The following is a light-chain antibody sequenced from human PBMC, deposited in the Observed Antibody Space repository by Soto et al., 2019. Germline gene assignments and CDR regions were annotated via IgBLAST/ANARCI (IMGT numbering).Light chain of an antibody. CDR3: QQTRSYPST. CDR2: EAS. Sequence: IQLTQSPSSLSASIGDRVTITCRASQDINSYLAWYQQKPGKAPNLLIYEASILQRGVPSRFSGSNSGTDFTLTISSLQAEDFATYYCQQTRSYPSTFGGGTKADIK. CDR1: QDINSY. V-gene: IGKV1-9*01. J-gene: IGKJ4*01.